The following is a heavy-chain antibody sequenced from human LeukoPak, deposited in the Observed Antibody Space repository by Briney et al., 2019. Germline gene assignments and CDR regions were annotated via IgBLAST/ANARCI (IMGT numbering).Heavy chain of an antibody. D-gene: IGHD3-9*01. CDR2: INSDGSST. Sequence: PGGSLRLSCAASGFTLSSYWMHWVRQAPEKGLVWVSRINSDGSSTSYADSVKGRFTISRDNAKNTLYLQMNSRRAEDAAVYYCATGSAEYDYDISDYWGQGTLVTVSS. V-gene: IGHV3-74*01. CDR1: GFTLSSYW. J-gene: IGHJ4*02. CDR3: ATGSAEYDYDISDY.